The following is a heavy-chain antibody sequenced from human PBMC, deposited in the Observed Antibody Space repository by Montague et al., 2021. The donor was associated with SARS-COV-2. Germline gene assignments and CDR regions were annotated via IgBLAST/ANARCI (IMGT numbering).Heavy chain of an antibody. CDR1: GGSISSSSYY. D-gene: IGHD2-2*01. V-gene: IGHV4-39*01. CDR3: ARLKAPYCSSTSCYSASWFDP. J-gene: IGHJ5*02. Sequence: SETLSLTCTVSGGSISSSSYYWGWIRQPPGKGLEWIGSIYYSGSTYYNPSLKSRVTISVDTSKNQFSLKLSSVTAADTAVYYCARLKAPYCSSTSCYSASWFDPWGQGTLVTGAS. CDR2: IYYSGST.